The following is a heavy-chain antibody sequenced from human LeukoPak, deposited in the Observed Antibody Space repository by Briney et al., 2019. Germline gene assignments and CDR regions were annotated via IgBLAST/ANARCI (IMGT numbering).Heavy chain of an antibody. CDR2: ISGGGDEI. Sequence: GGSLRLSCAASGFSFSSYEMNWVRQAPGQGLQWISYISGGGDEIYYADSVKGRFTVSRDNSKNTLYLQMNSLRAEDTAVYYCASGEEYFQHWGQGTLVTVSS. CDR1: GFSFSSYE. V-gene: IGHV3-48*03. D-gene: IGHD2-21*01. CDR3: ASGEEYFQH. J-gene: IGHJ1*01.